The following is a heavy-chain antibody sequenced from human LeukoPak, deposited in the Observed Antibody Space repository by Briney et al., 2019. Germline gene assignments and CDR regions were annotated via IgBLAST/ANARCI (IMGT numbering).Heavy chain of an antibody. D-gene: IGHD3-22*01. Sequence: SETLSLTCTVSGGSISSYYWSWIRQPPGKGLEWIGYIYYSGSTNYNPSLKSRVTISVDTSKNQFSLKLSSVTAADTAVYYCARHDYYDSGGYYFSAFDIWGQGTMVTVSS. CDR2: IYYSGST. CDR3: ARHDYYDSGGYYFSAFDI. V-gene: IGHV4-59*08. CDR1: GGSISSYY. J-gene: IGHJ3*02.